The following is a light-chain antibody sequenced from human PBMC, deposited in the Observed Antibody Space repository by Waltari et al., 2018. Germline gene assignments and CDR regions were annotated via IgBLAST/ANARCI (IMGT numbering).Light chain of an antibody. CDR2: GAS. J-gene: IGKJ2*01. V-gene: IGKV3-20*01. Sequence: ESVLTQSPGTLSLSPGERATLSCRASQSVSSGYLAWYQQRPGQAPRLLFFGASSRATGVPDRFSGSVSGTDFTLTISRLEPEDFAVYFCQQYGGSPTYTFGQGTKLEIK. CDR3: QQYGGSPTYT. CDR1: QSVSSGY.